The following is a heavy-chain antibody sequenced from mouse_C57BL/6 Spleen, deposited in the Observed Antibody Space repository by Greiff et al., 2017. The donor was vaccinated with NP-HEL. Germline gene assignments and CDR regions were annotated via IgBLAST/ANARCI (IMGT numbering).Heavy chain of an antibody. CDR1: GFTFSDYG. CDR2: ISSGSSTI. CDR3: ARPGAWYGSSFYWYFDV. V-gene: IGHV5-17*01. D-gene: IGHD1-1*01. Sequence: EVQRVESGGGLVKPGGSLKLSCAASGFTFSDYGMHWVRQAPEKGLEWVAYISSGSSTIYYADTVKGRFTISRDNAKNTLFLQMTSLRSEDTAMYYCARPGAWYGSSFYWYFDVWGTGTTVTVSS. J-gene: IGHJ1*03.